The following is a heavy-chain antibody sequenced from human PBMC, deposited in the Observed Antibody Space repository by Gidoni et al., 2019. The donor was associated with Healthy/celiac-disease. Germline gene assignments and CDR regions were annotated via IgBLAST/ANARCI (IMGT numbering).Heavy chain of an antibody. J-gene: IGHJ6*03. CDR3: ARPRGRIGQLWFGYYYMDV. V-gene: IGHV5-10-1*03. CDR1: GYSFTSYW. D-gene: IGHD5-18*01. Sequence: EVQLVQSGAEVKQPGESLRISCTGSGYSFTSYWISWVRQMPGKGLEWMGRIDPSDSYTNYSPSFQGHVTISADKSISTAYLQWSSLKASDTAMYYCARPRGRIGQLWFGYYYMDVWGKGTTVTVSS. CDR2: IDPSDSYT.